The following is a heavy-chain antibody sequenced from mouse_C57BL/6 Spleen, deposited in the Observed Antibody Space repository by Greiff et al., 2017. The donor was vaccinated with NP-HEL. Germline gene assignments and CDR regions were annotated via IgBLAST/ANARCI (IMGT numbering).Heavy chain of an antibody. D-gene: IGHD1-1*01. Sequence: QVQLKQSGPGLVQPSQSLSITCTVSGFSLTSYGVHWVRQSPGKGLEWLGVIWSGGSTDYNAAFISRLSISKDNSKSQVFFKMNSLQADDTAIYYCARNPTVVATEAMDYWGQGTSVTVSS. CDR1: GFSLTSYG. J-gene: IGHJ4*01. V-gene: IGHV2-2*01. CDR3: ARNPTVVATEAMDY. CDR2: IWSGGST.